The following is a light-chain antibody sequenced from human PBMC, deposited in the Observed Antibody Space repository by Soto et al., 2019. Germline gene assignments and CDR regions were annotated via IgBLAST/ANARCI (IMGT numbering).Light chain of an antibody. J-gene: IGKJ1*01. Sequence: EIVMTQSPATLSVSPGERATISCRASQSVSSHLAWYQQKPGQAPRLLIYRASTRASGIPARFSGSGSGTEFTLTISSLQPEDFAAYFCQQYNNWPQRTFGQGTKVEI. CDR3: QQYNNWPQRT. CDR1: QSVSSH. CDR2: RAS. V-gene: IGKV3-15*01.